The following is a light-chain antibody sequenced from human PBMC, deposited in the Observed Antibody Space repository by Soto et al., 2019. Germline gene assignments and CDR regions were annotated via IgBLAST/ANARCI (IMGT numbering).Light chain of an antibody. V-gene: IGKV3-15*01. Sequence: EIFMPQSPATLSVFPGERVILSCRASQSVGSTLAWYQHKPGQAPRLLIRGASTRATGVPARFSGSGSGTEFTLTISSLQSEDFAVYYCQQYSSSLTFGGGTTLEIK. CDR2: GAS. CDR1: QSVGST. CDR3: QQYSSSLT. J-gene: IGKJ4*01.